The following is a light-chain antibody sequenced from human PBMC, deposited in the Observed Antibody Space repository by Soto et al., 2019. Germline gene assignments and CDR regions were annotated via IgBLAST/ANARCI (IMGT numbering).Light chain of an antibody. CDR3: ATWDDSLNGFYV. Sequence: QSVLTQPPSVSGAPGQRVTISCTGSSSNIGAGFDVHWYHQIAGTAPKLLIYGNSNRPSGVPDRFSGSKSGTSASLAISGLRSDDEADYFCATWDDSLNGFYVFGTGTKVTVL. V-gene: IGLV1-40*01. CDR2: GNS. CDR1: SSNIGAGFD. J-gene: IGLJ1*01.